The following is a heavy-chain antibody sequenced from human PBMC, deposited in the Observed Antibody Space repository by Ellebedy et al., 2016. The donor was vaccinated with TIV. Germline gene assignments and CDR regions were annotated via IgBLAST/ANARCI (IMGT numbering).Heavy chain of an antibody. CDR3: ARSGVAPTDTLYFMDV. J-gene: IGHJ6*03. CDR2: ITAGNGDT. V-gene: IGHV1-3*01. CDR1: GFTFVSYA. Sequence: AASVKVSCKASGFTFVSYAIQWVRQAPGQRLEWLGWITAGNGDTQYSQKFQGRVTFTRDTSASTIYMEMSSLKSEDTAIYYCARSGVAPTDTLYFMDVWGKGTTVIVSS. D-gene: IGHD2-15*01.